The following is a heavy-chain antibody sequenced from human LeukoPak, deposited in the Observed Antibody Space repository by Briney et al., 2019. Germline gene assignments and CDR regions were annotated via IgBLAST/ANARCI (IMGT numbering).Heavy chain of an antibody. D-gene: IGHD1-26*01. J-gene: IGHJ6*03. Sequence: GGSLRLSCAASGFTFSSYWMHWVRQAPGKGLVWVSRINTDGSSTSYADSVKGRFTISRDNAKNTLYLQLNSLRAEDTAVYYCARDTRVLYSGSYYYYYYMDVWGKGTTVTVSS. V-gene: IGHV3-74*01. CDR3: ARDTRVLYSGSYYYYYYMDV. CDR2: INTDGSST. CDR1: GFTFSSYW.